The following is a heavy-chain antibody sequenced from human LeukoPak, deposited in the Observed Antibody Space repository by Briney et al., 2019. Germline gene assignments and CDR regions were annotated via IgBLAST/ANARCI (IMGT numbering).Heavy chain of an antibody. V-gene: IGHV1-69*05. D-gene: IGHD3-10*01. CDR3: ARDPWTWGEVSYFDY. CDR1: GGTFISYA. J-gene: IGHJ4*02. Sequence: SVKVSCKASGGTFISYAISWVRQAPGQGLEWMGGIIPIFGTANYAQKFQGRVTITTDESTSTAYMELSSLRSEDTAVYYCARDPWTWGEVSYFDYWGQGTLVTVSS. CDR2: IIPIFGTA.